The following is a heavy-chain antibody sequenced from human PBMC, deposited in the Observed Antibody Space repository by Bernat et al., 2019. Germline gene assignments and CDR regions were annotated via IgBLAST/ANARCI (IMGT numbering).Heavy chain of an antibody. V-gene: IGHV3-33*01. CDR1: GFTFSSYG. J-gene: IGHJ4*02. Sequence: VQLVESGGGVVQPGRSLRLSCAASGFTFSSYGMHWVRQAPGKGLEWVAVIWYDGSNKYYADSVKGRFTISRDNSKNTLYLQMNSLRAEDTAVYYFARDYGDYFPSYFDYWGQGTLVTVSS. CDR3: ARDYGDYFPSYFDY. CDR2: IWYDGSNK. D-gene: IGHD4-17*01.